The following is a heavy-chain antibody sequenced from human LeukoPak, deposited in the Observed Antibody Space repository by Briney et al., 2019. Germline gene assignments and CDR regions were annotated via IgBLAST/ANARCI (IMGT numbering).Heavy chain of an antibody. CDR3: ARDLGSWPHVDI. J-gene: IGHJ3*02. D-gene: IGHD3-16*01. CDR2: IYYSGST. V-gene: IGHV4-39*07. CDR1: GGSISSSSYY. Sequence: PSETLSLTCTVSGGSISSSSYYWGWIRQPPGKGLEWIGSIYYSGSTYYNPSLKSRVTISVDTSKNQFSLKLTSVTAADTAIYYCARDLGSWPHVDIWGHGTLVTVSS.